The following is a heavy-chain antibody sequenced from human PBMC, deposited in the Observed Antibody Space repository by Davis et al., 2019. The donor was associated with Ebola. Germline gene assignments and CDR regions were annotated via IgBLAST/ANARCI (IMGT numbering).Heavy chain of an antibody. Sequence: PSETLSLTCTVSGVSISRHYWSWIRQPPGKRLAWFGSIYYTGSAYYNSSLASRATISVDTSKNQFSLKLTSVTAADTAMYYCSERGSSAWGQGALVTVSS. D-gene: IGHD3-10*01. J-gene: IGHJ5*02. CDR1: GVSISRHY. V-gene: IGHV4-59*03. CDR3: SERGSSA. CDR2: IYYTGSA.